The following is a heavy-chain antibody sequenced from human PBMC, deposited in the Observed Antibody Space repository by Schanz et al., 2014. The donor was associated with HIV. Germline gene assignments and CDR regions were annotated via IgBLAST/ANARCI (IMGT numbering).Heavy chain of an antibody. CDR2: ISADSQRI. D-gene: IGHD2-2*01. Sequence: EVQVSESGGGFVQPGASLRLSCTASGFPLPDNALTWVRQAPGKGLEWVSSISADSQRIYYADSVRGRFTISRDNARNSLYLQMNSLRADDMAVYFCARDGAGCSGTSCHSDAFDIWGQGTMVTVSS. V-gene: IGHV3-21*06. J-gene: IGHJ3*02. CDR1: GFPLPDNA. CDR3: ARDGAGCSGTSCHSDAFDI.